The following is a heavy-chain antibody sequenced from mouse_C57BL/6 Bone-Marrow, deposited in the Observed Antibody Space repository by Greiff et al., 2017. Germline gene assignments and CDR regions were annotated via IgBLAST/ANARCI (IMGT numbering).Heavy chain of an antibody. J-gene: IGHJ2*01. V-gene: IGHV1-54*01. D-gene: IGHD1-1*01. CDR3: ATHYYYGSSYEDD. Sequence: QVQLQQSGAELVRPGTSVKVSCKASGYAFTNYLIEWVKQRPGQGLEWIGVINPGSGGTNYNEKFKGKATLTADKSSSTAYMQLSSLTSEDSAVYVCATHYYYGSSYEDDWGQGTTLTVSS. CDR2: INPGSGGT. CDR1: GYAFTNYL.